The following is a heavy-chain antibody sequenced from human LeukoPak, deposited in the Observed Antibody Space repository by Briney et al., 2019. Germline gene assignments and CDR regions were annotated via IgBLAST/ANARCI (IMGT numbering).Heavy chain of an antibody. V-gene: IGHV4-59*12. D-gene: IGHD6-13*01. J-gene: IGHJ4*02. Sequence: PSETLSLTCTVSGGSISSYYWSWIRQPPGKGLEWIGYIYYSGSTNYNPPLKSRVTISLDTSKNQFSLKLSSVTAADTAVYYCARDVLAAPGTFDYWGQGALVTVSS. CDR3: ARDVLAAPGTFDY. CDR1: GGSISSYY. CDR2: IYYSGST.